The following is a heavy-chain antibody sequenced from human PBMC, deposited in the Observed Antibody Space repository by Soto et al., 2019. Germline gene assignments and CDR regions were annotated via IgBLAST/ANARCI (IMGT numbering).Heavy chain of an antibody. CDR2: IYSGGST. CDR3: ARGPDRSTIFGVVIIGGMDG. CDR1: GFTVSSNY. J-gene: IGHJ6*02. D-gene: IGHD3-3*01. V-gene: IGHV3-53*01. Sequence: GGSLRLSCAASGFTVSSNYMSWVRQAPGKGLEWVSVIYSGGSTYYADSVKGRFTISRDNSKNTLYLQMNSLRAEDTAVYYCARGPDRSTIFGVVIIGGMDGWGQGTTVTVSS.